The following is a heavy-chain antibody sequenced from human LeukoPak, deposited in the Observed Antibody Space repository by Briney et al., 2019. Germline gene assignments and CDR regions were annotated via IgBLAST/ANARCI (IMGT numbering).Heavy chain of an antibody. CDR2: ISSSGSFL. CDR3: ARAPRGLWFGEFAGYMDV. Sequence: GSLRLSCAVSGFIFSNYSMTWVRQAPGKGLEWVSSISSSGSFLSYADSVKGRSTISRDNAKNSLYLQMNSLRAEDTAVYYCARAPRGLWFGEFAGYMDVWGKGTTVTVSS. J-gene: IGHJ6*03. CDR1: GFIFSNYS. V-gene: IGHV3-21*01. D-gene: IGHD3-10*01.